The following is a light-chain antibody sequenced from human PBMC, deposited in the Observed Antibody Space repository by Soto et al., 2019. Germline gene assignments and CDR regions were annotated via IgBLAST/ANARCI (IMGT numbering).Light chain of an antibody. CDR3: QQYGSSPYT. J-gene: IGKJ2*01. Sequence: TQSPSSLSASVGDRVTITCRASQSVSRTYLAWYQQKPDQAPRLLIYGASNRATGIPDRFSGSGSGTDFTLTINRLEPGDFAVYFCQQYGSSPYTFGQGTKLEIK. CDR1: QSVSRTY. CDR2: GAS. V-gene: IGKV3-20*01.